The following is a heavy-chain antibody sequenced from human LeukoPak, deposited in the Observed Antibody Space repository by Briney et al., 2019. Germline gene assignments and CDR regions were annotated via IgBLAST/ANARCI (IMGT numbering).Heavy chain of an antibody. V-gene: IGHV3-7*01. Sequence: PGGSLRLSCAASGFTFSSYWMSWVRQAPGKGLEWVANIKQDGSEKYYVDSVKGRFTISRDNAKNSLYLQINSLRAEDTAVYYCASHLGGSPGRGYDRAFDIWGQGTMVTVSS. D-gene: IGHD1-26*01. CDR3: ASHLGGSPGRGYDRAFDI. J-gene: IGHJ3*02. CDR1: GFTFSSYW. CDR2: IKQDGSEK.